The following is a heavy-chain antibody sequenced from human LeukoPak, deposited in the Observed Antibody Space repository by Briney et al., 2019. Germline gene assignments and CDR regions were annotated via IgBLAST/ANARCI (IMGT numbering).Heavy chain of an antibody. CDR2: ISASGGST. D-gene: IGHD2-15*01. CDR1: GFAFSSYA. Sequence: GGSLRLSCAASGFAFSSYAMSWVRQAPGKGLEWVSVISASGGSTYYADSVKGRFTISRDNSRNTLYLQMNSLRAEDTAVYYCARDRCSGGSCYGYYYGMDVWGQGTTVTVSS. V-gene: IGHV3-23*01. J-gene: IGHJ6*02. CDR3: ARDRCSGGSCYGYYYGMDV.